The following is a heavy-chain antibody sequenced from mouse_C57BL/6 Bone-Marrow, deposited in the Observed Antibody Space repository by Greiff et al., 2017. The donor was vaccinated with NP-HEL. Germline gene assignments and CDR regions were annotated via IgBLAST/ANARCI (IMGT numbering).Heavy chain of an antibody. Sequence: EVQGVESGGGLVQPGGSLKLSCAASGFTFSDYYMYWVRQTPEKRLEWVAYISNGGGSTYYPYTVQGRSTISRDNAKNTLYLQMSRLKSEDTAKYYCARRDAYPYYYAMDYWGQGTSVTVSS. CDR1: GFTFSDYY. J-gene: IGHJ4*01. CDR3: ARRDAYPYYYAMDY. D-gene: IGHD2-10*01. V-gene: IGHV5-12*01. CDR2: ISNGGGST.